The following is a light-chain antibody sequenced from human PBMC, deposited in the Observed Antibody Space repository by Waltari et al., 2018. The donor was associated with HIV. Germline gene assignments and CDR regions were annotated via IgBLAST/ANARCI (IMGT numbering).Light chain of an antibody. CDR3: ESYDNNVNGWV. V-gene: IGLV1-40*01. J-gene: IGLJ3*02. Sequence: QSVLTQPPSVSGAPGQNVTVSCTGSSSNIGTHYDVHWYQVLPGEVPKLLIYGSNMRTAGGPGGCSGSSSGTSASLAITGLQPADEADYYCESYDNNVNGWVFGGGTRVTVL. CDR2: GSN. CDR1: SSNIGTHYD.